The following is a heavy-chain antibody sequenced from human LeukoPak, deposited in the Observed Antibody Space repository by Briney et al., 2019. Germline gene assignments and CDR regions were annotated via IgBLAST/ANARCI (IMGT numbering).Heavy chain of an antibody. CDR3: ATISRGGYSLDV. CDR1: GGSISRYY. CDR2: IYYSGST. J-gene: IGHJ6*02. V-gene: IGHV4-59*01. D-gene: IGHD3-10*01. Sequence: SETLSLTCTVSGGSISRYYWSWIRQPPGKGLEWIGYIYYSGSTNYNPSLKSRVTISLDTSKNQFSLKLSSVTAADTAVYYCATISRGGYSLDVWGQGTTVTVSS.